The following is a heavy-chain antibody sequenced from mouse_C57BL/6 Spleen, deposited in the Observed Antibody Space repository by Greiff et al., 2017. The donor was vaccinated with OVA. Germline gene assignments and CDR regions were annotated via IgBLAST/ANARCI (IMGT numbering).Heavy chain of an antibody. CDR3: ARVYGNYVRYFDY. CDR1: GFTFSDYY. J-gene: IGHJ2*01. V-gene: IGHV5-16*01. CDR2: INYDGSST. D-gene: IGHD2-10*02. Sequence: EVHLVESEGGLVQPGSSMKLSCTASGFTFSDYYMAWVRQVPEKGLEWVANINYDGSSTYYLDSLKSRFIISRDNAKNILYLQMSSLKSEDTATYYCARVYGNYVRYFDYWGQGTTLTVSS.